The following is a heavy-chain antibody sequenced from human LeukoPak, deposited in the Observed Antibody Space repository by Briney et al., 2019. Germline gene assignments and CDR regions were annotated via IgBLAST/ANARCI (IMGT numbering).Heavy chain of an antibody. Sequence: SETLSLTCTVSGGSISSYYWSRIRQPAGEGLEWIGRIYTSGSTNYNPSLKSRVTMSVDTSKNQFSLKLSSVTAADTAVYYCARDIWGYDNGVWWFDPWGQGTLVTVSS. V-gene: IGHV4-4*07. D-gene: IGHD4-17*01. CDR3: ARDIWGYDNGVWWFDP. J-gene: IGHJ5*02. CDR2: IYTSGST. CDR1: GGSISSYY.